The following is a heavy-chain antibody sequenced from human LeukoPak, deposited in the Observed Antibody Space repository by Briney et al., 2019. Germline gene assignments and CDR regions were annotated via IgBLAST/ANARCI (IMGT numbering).Heavy chain of an antibody. D-gene: IGHD1-26*01. CDR3: ARDAGASPYYFDY. V-gene: IGHV1-2*02. Sequence: ASVNVSFKASGYTFTGYYMHWVRQAPGQGLEWMGWINPNRGVTNYAQKFQGRVPMTRDKSKSTAYMELSRLRSDDTAVYYCARDAGASPYYFDYWGRGTLVTVPS. CDR1: GYTFTGYY. J-gene: IGHJ4*02. CDR2: INPNRGVT.